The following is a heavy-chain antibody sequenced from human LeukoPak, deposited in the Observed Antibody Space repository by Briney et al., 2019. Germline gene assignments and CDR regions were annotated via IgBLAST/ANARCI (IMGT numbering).Heavy chain of an antibody. J-gene: IGHJ3*02. CDR1: GGSISSYY. CDR3: ARDRFHRTGAFDI. D-gene: IGHD1-1*01. CDR2: IYYSGST. Sequence: SETLSLTCTVSGGSISSYYWSWIRQPPGKGLEWIGYIYYSGSTNYNPSLKSRVTISVETSKNQFSLKLSSVTAADTAVYYCARDRFHRTGAFDIWGQGTMVTVSS. V-gene: IGHV4-59*01.